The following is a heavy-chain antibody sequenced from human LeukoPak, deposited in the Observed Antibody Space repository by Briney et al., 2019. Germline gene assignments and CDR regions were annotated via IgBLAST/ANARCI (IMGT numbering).Heavy chain of an antibody. CDR2: VWSDGSNR. CDR1: GFTFNTYG. Sequence: GGSLRLSCAASGFTFNTYGMHWVRQAPGKGLEWIAVVWSDGSNRFYGDSVEGRFTISRDNSKNTLYLQMNSLRAEDTAVYYCAKSNTESQTTVGNWGQGTLVSVSS. D-gene: IGHD1-14*01. J-gene: IGHJ4*02. V-gene: IGHV3-33*06. CDR3: AKSNTESQTTVGN.